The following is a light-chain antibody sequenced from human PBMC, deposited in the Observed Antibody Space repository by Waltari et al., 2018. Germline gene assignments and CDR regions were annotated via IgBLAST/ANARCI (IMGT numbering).Light chain of an antibody. J-gene: IGKJ1*01. CDR3: QQRSKWPPM. CDR2: DAS. CDR1: QGVGSH. V-gene: IGKV3-11*01. Sequence: IVLTQSPATLSLSPGQRATLSCWASQGVGSHLAWYQQKRGQAPRLLIYDASKRAIGIPVMCSGSGLGPDFTLTIDSLESEDFGVYYCQQRSKWPPMFGQGTKVEIK.